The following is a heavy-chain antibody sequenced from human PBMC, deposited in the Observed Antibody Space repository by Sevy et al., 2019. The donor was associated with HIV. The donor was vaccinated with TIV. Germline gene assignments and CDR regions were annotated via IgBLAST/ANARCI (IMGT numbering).Heavy chain of an antibody. CDR1: GFTFSDAW. Sequence: GGSLRLSCAASGFTFSDAWLSWVRQAPGKGLEWVGRVRSKGYGGTTDYAAPVKGRFTMAIDDSKIVVYVKMNSLKIEDTGVYYCTTEGADWGQGTRVTVSS. CDR2: VRSKGYGGTT. J-gene: IGHJ1*01. V-gene: IGHV3-15*01. CDR3: TTEGAD.